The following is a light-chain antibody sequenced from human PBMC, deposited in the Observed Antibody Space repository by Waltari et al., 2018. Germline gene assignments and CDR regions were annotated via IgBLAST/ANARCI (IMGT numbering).Light chain of an antibody. CDR1: QRVGSD. CDR3: QQYNKWPPYT. J-gene: IGKJ2*01. Sequence: EIVMTQSPATLSVSPGERATLSCRASQRVGSDLAWYQQKPGRAPNLLIHGASTRVTGIPARFSGSGSGTEFTLTISSLQSEDFAVYYCQQYNKWPPYTFGQGTKLEIK. CDR2: GAS. V-gene: IGKV3-15*01.